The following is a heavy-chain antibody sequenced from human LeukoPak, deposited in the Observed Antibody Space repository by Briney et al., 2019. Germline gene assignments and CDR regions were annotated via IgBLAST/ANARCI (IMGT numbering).Heavy chain of an antibody. D-gene: IGHD3-22*01. CDR2: IHPSGGST. CDR3: ARERENYYDSTYDAFDI. Sequence: SGNASCKASGYTLTSYYMHWERQADGQGLGWMGIIHPSGGSTSYAQKFQGRVTMTRDTSTSSVYMELSSLRSEDTAVYYCARERENYYDSTYDAFDIWGQGTMVTVSS. V-gene: IGHV1-46*01. CDR1: GYTLTSYY. J-gene: IGHJ3*02.